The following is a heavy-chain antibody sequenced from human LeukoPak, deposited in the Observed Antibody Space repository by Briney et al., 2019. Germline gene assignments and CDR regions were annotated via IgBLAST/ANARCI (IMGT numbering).Heavy chain of an antibody. V-gene: IGHV4-61*02. D-gene: IGHD3/OR15-3a*01. Sequence: SETLSLTCTVSGGSISSGSYYWSWIRQPAGKGLEWIGRIYTSGSTNYNPSLKSRVTISVDTSKNQFSLKLSSVTAADTAVYYCARQGAWTHDYWGQGTLVTVSS. CDR3: ARQGAWTHDY. CDR2: IYTSGST. J-gene: IGHJ4*02. CDR1: GGSISSGSYY.